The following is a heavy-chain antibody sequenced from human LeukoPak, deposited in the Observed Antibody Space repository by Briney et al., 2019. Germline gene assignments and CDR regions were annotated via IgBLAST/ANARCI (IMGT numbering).Heavy chain of an antibody. J-gene: IGHJ4*01. D-gene: IGHD3-10*01. CDR1: GFTFSSYS. CDR2: ISSSSSYI. V-gene: IGHV3-21*01. Sequence: PGGSLRLSCAASGFTFSSYSMNWVRQAPGKGLEWVSSISSSSSYIYYADSVKGRFTISRDNAKNSLYLQMNSLRAEDTAVYYCARDTSGSYSITYFDYWGHGALVTVSA. CDR3: ARDTSGSYSITYFDY.